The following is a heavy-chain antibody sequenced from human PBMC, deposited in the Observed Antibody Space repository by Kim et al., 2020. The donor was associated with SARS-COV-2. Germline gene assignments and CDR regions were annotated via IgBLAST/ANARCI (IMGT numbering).Heavy chain of an antibody. J-gene: IGHJ4*02. Sequence: SETLSLTCAVYGGSFSGYYWSWIRQPPGKGLEWIGEINHSGSTNYNPSLKSRVTISVDTSKNQFSLKLSSVTAADTAVYYCARGNMVRGVMPGYWGQGTLVTVSS. D-gene: IGHD3-10*01. CDR2: INHSGST. CDR1: GGSFSGYY. CDR3: ARGNMVRGVMPGY. V-gene: IGHV4-34*01.